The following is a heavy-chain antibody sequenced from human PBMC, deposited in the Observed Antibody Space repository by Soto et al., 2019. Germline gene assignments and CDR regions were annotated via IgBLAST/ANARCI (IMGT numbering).Heavy chain of an antibody. CDR3: ARRYKDGRRDCISTSCLFDP. CDR2: ISYDGSNK. J-gene: IGHJ5*02. D-gene: IGHD2-2*01. CDR1: GFTFSTYA. V-gene: IGHV3-30-3*01. Sequence: GGSLRLSCAASGFTFSTYAMHWVRQAPGKGLEWVAVISYDGSNKYYADSVKGRFTISRDNSKNTLYLQMNSLRAEDTAVYYCARRYKDGRRDCISTSCLFDPWGQGTLVTVSS.